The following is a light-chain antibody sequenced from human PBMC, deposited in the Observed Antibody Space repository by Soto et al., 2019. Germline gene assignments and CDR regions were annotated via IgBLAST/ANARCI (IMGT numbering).Light chain of an antibody. CDR2: DVS. V-gene: IGLV2-14*01. J-gene: IGLJ1*01. Sequence: QSALTQPASVSGSPGQSITISCTGTSSDVGGYNYVSWYQQHPGNAPKLMIYDVSNRPSGVSNRFSGSKSGNTASLTISGLQAEDEADYHCSSYTSSSTYVFGTGTKLTVL. CDR1: SSDVGGYNY. CDR3: SSYTSSSTYV.